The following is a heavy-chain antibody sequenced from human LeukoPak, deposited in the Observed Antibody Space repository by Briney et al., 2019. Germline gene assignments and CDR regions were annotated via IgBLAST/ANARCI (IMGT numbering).Heavy chain of an antibody. J-gene: IGHJ4*02. V-gene: IGHV3-73*01. Sequence: PGGSLRLSCAASGFTFSGSAMHWVRQASGKGLEWVGRIRSKANSYATAYAASVKGRFTISRDDSKNTAYLQMNSLKTEDTAVYYCTRRGYSPTNDIWEDYWGQGTLVTVSS. CDR3: TRRGYSPTNDIWEDY. D-gene: IGHD5-18*01. CDR1: GFTFSGSA. CDR2: IRSKANSYAT.